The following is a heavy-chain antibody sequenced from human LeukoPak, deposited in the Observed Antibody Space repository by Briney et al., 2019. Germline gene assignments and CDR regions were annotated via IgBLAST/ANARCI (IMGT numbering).Heavy chain of an antibody. Sequence: ASVKVSCKASGYTFTSYAISWVRQAPGQGLEWMGWISAYNGNTNYAQNLQGRITMTADTSTTTAYMKLRSLRSDDTAVYYCARDYLPYSSAIYNYYYGLDVWGQGTTVTVSS. D-gene: IGHD6-19*01. CDR2: ISAYNGNT. V-gene: IGHV1-18*01. CDR3: ARDYLPYSSAIYNYYYGLDV. CDR1: GYTFTSYA. J-gene: IGHJ6*02.